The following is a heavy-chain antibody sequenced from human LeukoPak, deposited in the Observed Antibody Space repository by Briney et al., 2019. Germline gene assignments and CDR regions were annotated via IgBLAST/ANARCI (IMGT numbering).Heavy chain of an antibody. CDR3: ARVMRITMVRGQSGWFDP. J-gene: IGHJ5*02. CDR2: INHSGST. V-gene: IGHV4-34*01. D-gene: IGHD3-10*01. CDR1: GGSFSGYY. Sequence: SETLSLTCAVYGGSFSGYYWSWIRQPPGKGLEWIGEINHSGSTNYNPSLKSRVTISVDTSKNQFPLKLSSVTAADTAVYYCARVMRITMVRGQSGWFDPWGQGTLVTVSS.